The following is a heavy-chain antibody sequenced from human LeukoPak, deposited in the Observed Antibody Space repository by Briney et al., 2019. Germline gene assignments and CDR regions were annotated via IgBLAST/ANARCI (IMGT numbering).Heavy chain of an antibody. D-gene: IGHD6-6*01. CDR1: GFTVSSNY. V-gene: IGHV3-53*01. CDR3: ARDPVEYSSSSYYYYYMDV. J-gene: IGHJ6*03. Sequence: GGSLRLSCAASGFTVSSNYMSWVRQAPGKGLEWVSVIYSGGSTYYADSVKGRFTISRDNAKNSLYLQMNSLRAEDTAVYYCARDPVEYSSSSYYYYYMDVWGKGTTVTVSS. CDR2: IYSGGST.